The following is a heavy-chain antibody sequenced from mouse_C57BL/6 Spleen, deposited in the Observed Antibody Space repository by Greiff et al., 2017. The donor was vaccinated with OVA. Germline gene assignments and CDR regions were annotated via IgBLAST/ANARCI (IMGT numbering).Heavy chain of an antibody. V-gene: IGHV1-81*01. Sequence: QVQLQQSGAELARPGASVTLSCKASGYTFTSYGISWVKQRTGQGLEWIGEIYPRSGNTYYNEKFKGKATLTADKSSSTAYMELRSLTSEDSAVYFCARDGSSPYYAMDYWGQGTSVTVSS. CDR1: GYTFTSYG. CDR2: IYPRSGNT. CDR3: ARDGSSPYYAMDY. D-gene: IGHD1-1*01. J-gene: IGHJ4*01.